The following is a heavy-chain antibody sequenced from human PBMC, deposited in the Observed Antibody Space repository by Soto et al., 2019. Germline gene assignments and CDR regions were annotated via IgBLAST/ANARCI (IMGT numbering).Heavy chain of an antibody. D-gene: IGHD3-10*01. V-gene: IGHV4-4*02. CDR2: IYHSGST. CDR1: SGSISSSNW. CDR3: ARVVSDYYGSGSYYKAKTAGYYYYMDV. Sequence: SETLSLTCAVSSGSISSSNWWSWVRQPPGKGLEWIGEIYHSGSTNYNPSLKSRVTISVDKSKNQFSLKLSSVTAADTAVYYCARVVSDYYGSGSYYKAKTAGYYYYMDVWGKGTTVTVSS. J-gene: IGHJ6*03.